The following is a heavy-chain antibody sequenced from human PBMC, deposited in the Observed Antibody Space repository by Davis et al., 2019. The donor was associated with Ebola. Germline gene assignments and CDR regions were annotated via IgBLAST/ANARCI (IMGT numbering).Heavy chain of an antibody. Sequence: SVKVSCKASGGTFTSYAISWVRQAPGQGLEWMGGIITSLGTTHYARKFQANVSFTADGSTNTVYMELSSLSSEDTAVYYCAETSQMTKYYYYGMDVWGQGTTVTVSS. V-gene: IGHV1-69*13. CDR2: IITSLGTT. J-gene: IGHJ6*02. CDR3: AETSQMTKYYYYGMDV. CDR1: GGTFTSYA.